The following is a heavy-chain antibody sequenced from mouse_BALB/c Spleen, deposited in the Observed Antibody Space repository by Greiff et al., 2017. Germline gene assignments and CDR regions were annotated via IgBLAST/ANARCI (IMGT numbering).Heavy chain of an antibody. CDR2: IWSGGST. Sequence: QVQLQQSGPGLVQPSQSLSITCTVSGFSLTSYGVHWVRQSPGKGLEWLGVIWSGGSTDYNAAFISRLSISKDNSKGQVFFKMNSLQADDTAIYYSARFPTVRGLDYWGQGTTLTVSS. J-gene: IGHJ2*01. V-gene: IGHV2-4-1*01. CDR3: ARFPTVRGLDY. D-gene: IGHD1-1*01. CDR1: GFSLTSYG.